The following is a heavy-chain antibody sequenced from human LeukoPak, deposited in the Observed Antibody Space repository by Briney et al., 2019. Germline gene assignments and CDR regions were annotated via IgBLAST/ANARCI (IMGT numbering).Heavy chain of an antibody. V-gene: IGHV4-61*01. Sequence: SQTLSLTCTVSGGSISSGSYYWSWIRQPPGKGLEWIGYIYYSGSTNYNPSLKSRVTISLHTSKKQISLKLSSVTAADTAVYYCARDSPFDPWGQGTLVTVTS. CDR1: GGSISSGSYY. CDR3: ARDSPFDP. J-gene: IGHJ5*02. CDR2: IYYSGST.